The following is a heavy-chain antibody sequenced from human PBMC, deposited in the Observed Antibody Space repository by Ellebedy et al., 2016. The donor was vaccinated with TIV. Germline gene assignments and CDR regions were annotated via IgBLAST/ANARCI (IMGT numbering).Heavy chain of an antibody. D-gene: IGHD1-26*01. Sequence: ASVKVSCKASGYTLTNYGMHWVRQAPGQSLEWMGWINAGIGDTKYSQKFQGRVTITSDTSASTAYMELTSLRSEDTAVYYCATDTNGHYSPSHRNYYFYYGMDVWGQGTTVIVSS. CDR3: ATDTNGHYSPSHRNYYFYYGMDV. V-gene: IGHV1-3*01. J-gene: IGHJ6*02. CDR1: GYTLTNYG. CDR2: INAGIGDT.